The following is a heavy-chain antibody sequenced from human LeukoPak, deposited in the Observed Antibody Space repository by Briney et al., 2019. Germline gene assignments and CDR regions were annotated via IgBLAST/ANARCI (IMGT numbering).Heavy chain of an antibody. Sequence: GGSLRLSCAASGFTFSSYAMHWVRQAPGKGLEWVAVISYDGSNKYYADSVKGRFTISRDNSKNTLYLQMNSLRAEDTAVYYCAKDLGSSGWNWFDPWGQGTLVTVSS. J-gene: IGHJ5*02. D-gene: IGHD6-19*01. CDR3: AKDLGSSGWNWFDP. CDR2: ISYDGSNK. CDR1: GFTFSSYA. V-gene: IGHV3-30-3*01.